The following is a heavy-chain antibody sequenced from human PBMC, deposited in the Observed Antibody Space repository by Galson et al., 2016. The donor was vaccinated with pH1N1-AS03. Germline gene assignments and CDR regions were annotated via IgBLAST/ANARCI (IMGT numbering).Heavy chain of an antibody. CDR3: ARDIRKQPLGGYHYYNLDV. Sequence: YYSGSAYYNPSLKSRVTMSVDTSKNQFYLKVTSVTAADTAVYYCARDIRKQPLGGYHYYNLDVWGQGTTVTVSS. CDR2: YYSGSA. J-gene: IGHJ6*02. D-gene: IGHD6-13*01. V-gene: IGHV4-28*03.